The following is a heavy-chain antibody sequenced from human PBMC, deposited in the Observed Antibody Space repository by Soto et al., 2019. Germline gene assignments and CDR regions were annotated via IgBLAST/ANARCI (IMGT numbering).Heavy chain of an antibody. D-gene: IGHD2-15*01. CDR2: INPSGEHT. V-gene: IGHV1-46*02. J-gene: IGHJ4*02. CDR1: GYSFKDHY. Sequence: ASVKVSCKASGYSFKDHYMHWVRQAPGRGLEWVGIINPSGEHTNYAQQFRGRVAMTRDASTSTAYMELRSLRSEDTAVYFCARISCKGGSCYFDFDHWGQGTLVTVSS. CDR3: ARISCKGGSCYFDFDH.